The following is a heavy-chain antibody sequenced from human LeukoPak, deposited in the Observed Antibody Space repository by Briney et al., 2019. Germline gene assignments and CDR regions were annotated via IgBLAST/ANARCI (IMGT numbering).Heavy chain of an antibody. J-gene: IGHJ4*02. V-gene: IGHV4-38-2*02. CDR2: IYHSGST. D-gene: IGHD1-26*01. Sequence: SETLSLTCTVSGYSISSGYYWGWIRQPPGKGLEWIGSIYHSGSTYYNPSLKSRVTISVDTSKNQFSLKLSSVTAADTAVYYCASLDRWELALYFDYWGQGTLVTVSS. CDR1: GYSISSGYY. CDR3: ASLDRWELALYFDY.